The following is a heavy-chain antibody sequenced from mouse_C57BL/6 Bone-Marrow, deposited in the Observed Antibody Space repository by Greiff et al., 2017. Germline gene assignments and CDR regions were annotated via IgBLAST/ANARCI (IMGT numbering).Heavy chain of an antibody. V-gene: IGHV1-63*01. CDR2: IYPGGGYT. CDR1: GYTFTNYW. Sequence: VQLQQSGAELVRPGTSVKMSCKASGYTFTNYWIGWAKQRPGHGLEWIGDIYPGGGYTNYNEKFKGKATLTADKSSSTAYMQFSSLTSEDSAIYYCARLDYGSSYGFAYWGQGTLVTVSA. D-gene: IGHD1-1*01. CDR3: ARLDYGSSYGFAY. J-gene: IGHJ3*01.